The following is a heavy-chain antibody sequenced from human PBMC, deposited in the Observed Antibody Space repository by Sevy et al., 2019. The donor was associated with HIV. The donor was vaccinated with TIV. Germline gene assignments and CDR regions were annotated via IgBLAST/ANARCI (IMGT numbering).Heavy chain of an antibody. J-gene: IGHJ4*02. CDR2: ISSNGGST. CDR3: VKDTHKKHPDYYDSSGYFDY. D-gene: IGHD3-22*01. V-gene: IGHV3-64D*06. Sequence: GGSLRLSCSASGFTFSSYAMHWVRQAPGKGLEYVSAISSNGGSTYYADSLKGRFTISRDNSKNTLYLKMSSLRAEDTAVYYCVKDTHKKHPDYYDSSGYFDYWGQGTLVTVSS. CDR1: GFTFSSYA.